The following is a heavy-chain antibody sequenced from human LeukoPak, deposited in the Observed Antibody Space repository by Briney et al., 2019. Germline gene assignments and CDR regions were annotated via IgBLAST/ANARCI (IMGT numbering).Heavy chain of an antibody. D-gene: IGHD6-13*01. J-gene: IGHJ4*02. V-gene: IGHV3-30*03. CDR3: ARGFIAGPFDS. CDR2: ISYDGSNR. Sequence: GGSLRLSCAASGFSFNIYGMHWVRQAPGKGLEWVALISYDGSNRFYADSVEGRFTISRDNAKNSLYLQMISLRGEDTALYYCARGFIAGPFDSWGQGTLVTVSS. CDR1: GFSFNIYG.